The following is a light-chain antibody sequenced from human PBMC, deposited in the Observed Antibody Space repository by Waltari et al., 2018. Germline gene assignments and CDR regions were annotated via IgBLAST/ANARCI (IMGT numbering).Light chain of an antibody. CDR1: QSVGTW. Sequence: DIQMTQSPSTLSASVGDRVTISCRASQSVGTWLAWYQQKPGKDPKLLIYMASSLESGVPSRFSGSGSGTEFTLTISSLQPDEFATYSCQQYSSFSTFGQGTKLDI. CDR2: MAS. CDR3: QQYSSFST. V-gene: IGKV1-5*03. J-gene: IGKJ2*01.